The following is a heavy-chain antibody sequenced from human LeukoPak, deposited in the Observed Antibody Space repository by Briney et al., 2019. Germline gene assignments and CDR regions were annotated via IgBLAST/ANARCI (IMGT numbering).Heavy chain of an antibody. D-gene: IGHD3/OR15-3a*01. J-gene: IGHJ3*01. CDR2: IYYSGST. CDR3: ARGGLISLANTPLGAFDF. V-gene: IGHV4-59*01. CDR1: GGSISTYY. Sequence: SETLSLTCTVSGGSISTYYWSWIRQPPGKGLEWIGYIYYSGSTNYNPSLKSRVTISVDTSKNQFSLKVSSVTPEDTAVYYCARGGLISLANTPLGAFDFWGQGTMVSVSS.